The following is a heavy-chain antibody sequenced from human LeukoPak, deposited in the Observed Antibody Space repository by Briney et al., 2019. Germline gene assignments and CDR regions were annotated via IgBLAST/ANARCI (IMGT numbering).Heavy chain of an antibody. CDR2: INHSGST. CDR1: GGSFSGYY. Sequence: PSETLSLTCAVYGGSFSGYYWSWIRQPPGKGLEWIGEINHSGSTNYNPSLKSRVTISVDTSKNQFSLKLSSVTAADTAVYYCARGESPPYYYYYHMDVWGKGTTVTISS. D-gene: IGHD3-10*01. CDR3: ARGESPPYYYYYHMDV. V-gene: IGHV4-34*01. J-gene: IGHJ6*03.